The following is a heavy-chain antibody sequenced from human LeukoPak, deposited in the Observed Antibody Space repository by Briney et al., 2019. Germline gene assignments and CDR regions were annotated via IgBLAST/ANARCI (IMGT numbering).Heavy chain of an antibody. CDR3: AKRDSSGSYPYYFDY. V-gene: IGHV3-23*01. CDR1: GFTFSTHA. D-gene: IGHD3-22*01. J-gene: IGHJ4*02. Sequence: PGGSLRPSCVASGFTFSTHAMSWVRLAPGKGLEWVSAIGGSGGSTYYADSVKGRFTISRDNSKDTLYLQMDGLRAEDTAVYYCAKRDSSGSYPYYFDYWGQGTLVTVSP. CDR2: IGGSGGST.